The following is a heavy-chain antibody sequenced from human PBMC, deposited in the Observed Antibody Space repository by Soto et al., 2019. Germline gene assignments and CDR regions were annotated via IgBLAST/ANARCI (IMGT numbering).Heavy chain of an antibody. Sequence: GGSLRLSCAASGFTFSSYSMNWVRQAPGKGLEWVSYISSSSSTIYYADSVKGRFTISRDNAKNSLYLQMNSLRAEDTAVYYCARDLQVPYGDYEGGVPPFDLWGRGTLVTVSS. D-gene: IGHD4-17*01. J-gene: IGHJ2*01. CDR1: GFTFSSYS. CDR2: ISSSSSTI. CDR3: ARDLQVPYGDYEGGVPPFDL. V-gene: IGHV3-48*01.